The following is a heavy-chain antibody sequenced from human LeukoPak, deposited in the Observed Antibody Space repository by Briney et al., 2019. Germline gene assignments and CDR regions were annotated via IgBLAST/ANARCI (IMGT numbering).Heavy chain of an antibody. V-gene: IGHV3-66*01. CDR1: GFTVSSNN. J-gene: IGHJ4*02. Sequence: GGSLRLSCAASGFTVSSNNMNWVRQAPGKGLEWVSVIYSGGSTYYADSVKGRFTISRDNSKNTLYLQMNSLRAEDTAVYYCARSLVSGYDYYFDYWGQGTLVTVSS. CDR3: ARSLVSGYDYYFDY. CDR2: IYSGGST. D-gene: IGHD5-12*01.